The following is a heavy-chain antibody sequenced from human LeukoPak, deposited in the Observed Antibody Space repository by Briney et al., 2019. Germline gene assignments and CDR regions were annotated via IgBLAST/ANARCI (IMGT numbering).Heavy chain of an antibody. D-gene: IGHD3-3*01. CDR2: IYYSGST. V-gene: IGHV4-30-4*01. J-gene: IGHJ6*02. CDR3: ARGGGGYYDFWSGYYSGPGDV. Sequence: SQTLSLTCTVSGGSISSGDYSWSWIRQPPGKGLEWIGYIYYSGSTYYNPSLKSRVTVSVDTSKNQSSLKLSSVTAADTAVYYCARGGGGYYDFWSGYYSGPGDVWGQGTTVTVSS. CDR1: GGSISSGDYS.